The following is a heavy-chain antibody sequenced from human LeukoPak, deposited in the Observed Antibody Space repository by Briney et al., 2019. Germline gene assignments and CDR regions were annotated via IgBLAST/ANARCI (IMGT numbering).Heavy chain of an antibody. J-gene: IGHJ5*02. Sequence: SVKVSCKASGGTLSSYAISWVRQAPGQGLEWMGGIIPIFGTANYAQKFQGRVTITADESTSTAYMELSSLRSEDTAVYYCARDAAAAPGGFDPWGQGTLVTVSS. D-gene: IGHD6-13*01. V-gene: IGHV1-69*13. CDR1: GGTLSSYA. CDR2: IIPIFGTA. CDR3: ARDAAAAPGGFDP.